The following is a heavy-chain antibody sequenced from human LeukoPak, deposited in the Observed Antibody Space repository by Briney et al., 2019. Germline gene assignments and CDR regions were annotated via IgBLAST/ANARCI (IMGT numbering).Heavy chain of an antibody. J-gene: IGHJ1*01. CDR2: IYSGGET. CDR3: ARGAEDMIIPRD. CDR1: GFTVSSNY. D-gene: IGHD2-15*01. Sequence: GGSLRLSCAASGFTVSSNYMSWARQAPGKGLEWVSVIYSGGETYYADSVKGRFTISRDNSKNTLYFQMNGLRAEDTAVYYCARGAEDMIIPRDWGQGTLVTVSS. V-gene: IGHV3-53*01.